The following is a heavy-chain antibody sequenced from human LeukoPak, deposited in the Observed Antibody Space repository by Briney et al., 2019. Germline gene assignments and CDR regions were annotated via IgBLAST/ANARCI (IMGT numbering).Heavy chain of an antibody. V-gene: IGHV4-34*01. CDR2: INHSGST. J-gene: IGHJ6*02. CDR1: GFTFSSYA. CDR3: ARLRYYDFWSGFRKWYGMDV. Sequence: PGGSLRLSCAASGFTFSSYAMSWIRQPAGKGLEWIGEINHSGSTNYNPSLKSRVTISVDTSKNQFSLKLSSVTAADTAVYYCARLRYYDFWSGFRKWYGMDVWGQGTTVTVSS. D-gene: IGHD3-3*01.